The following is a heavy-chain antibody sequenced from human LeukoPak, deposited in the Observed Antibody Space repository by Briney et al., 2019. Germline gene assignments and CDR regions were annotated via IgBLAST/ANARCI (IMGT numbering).Heavy chain of an antibody. J-gene: IGHJ4*02. CDR2: ISYDGSNK. CDR1: GFTFSSYG. V-gene: IGHV3-30*18. CDR3: AKGPLYSNYIGY. D-gene: IGHD4-4*01. Sequence: GRSLRLSCAASGFTFSSYGMHWVRQAPGKGLEWVAVISYDGSNKYYADSVKGRFTISRDNSKNTLYLQMNSLRAEDTAVYYCAKGPLYSNYIGYRGQGTLVTVSS.